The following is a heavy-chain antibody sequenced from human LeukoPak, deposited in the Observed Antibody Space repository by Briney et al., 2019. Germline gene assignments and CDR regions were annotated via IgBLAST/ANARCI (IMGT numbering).Heavy chain of an antibody. J-gene: IGHJ4*02. CDR2: IFYSGTT. D-gene: IGHD6-13*01. V-gene: IGHV4-39*02. CDR3: GGRSGSSSFSFDY. CDR1: GGSISSSSYY. Sequence: SETLSLTRTVSGGSISSSSYYWGWIRQPPGKGLEWIGTIFYSGTTYYNPSLKSRVTISVDTSKDHFSLKLSSVTAADTAVYYCGGRSGSSSFSFDYWGQGTLVTVSS.